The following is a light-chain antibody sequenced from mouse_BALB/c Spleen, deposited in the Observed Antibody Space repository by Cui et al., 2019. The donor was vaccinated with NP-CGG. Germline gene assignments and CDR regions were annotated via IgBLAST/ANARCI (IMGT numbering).Light chain of an antibody. J-gene: IGLJ1*01. CDR3: ALWYSNHWV. CDR1: TGAVTTSNY. Sequence: QDVVTQESALTTSPGETVTFTCRSSTGAVTTSNYANWVQEKPDHLFTGLIGGTNNRVPGVPARFSGSLIGDKAALTITGAQTEDEAIYFCALWYSNHWVFGGGTKLTVL. V-gene: IGLV1*01. CDR2: GTN.